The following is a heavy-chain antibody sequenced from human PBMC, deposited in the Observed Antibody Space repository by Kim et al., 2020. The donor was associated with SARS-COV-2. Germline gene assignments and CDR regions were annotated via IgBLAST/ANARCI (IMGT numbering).Heavy chain of an antibody. CDR3: PTDSSGDYLGRFDC. Sequence: AAHVKGRLTISRDDSQNTLYLQKNSLKIEDTAVYYCPTDSSGDYLGRFDCWGQGTLVTVSS. J-gene: IGHJ4*02. D-gene: IGHD1-26*01. V-gene: IGHV3-15*01.